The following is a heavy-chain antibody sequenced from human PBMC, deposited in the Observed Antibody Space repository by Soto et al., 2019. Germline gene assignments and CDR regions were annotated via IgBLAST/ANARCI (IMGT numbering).Heavy chain of an antibody. Sequence: QVQLQESGPGLVKPSETLSLTCTVSGGSISSYYWSWIRQPPGKGLEWIGYIYYSGSTNYNPSLKSRVTISVDTSKNQFSLKLSSVTAADTAVYYCARVKAAPTRYTWFDPWGQGTLVTVSS. CDR2: IYYSGST. V-gene: IGHV4-59*01. CDR3: ARVKAAPTRYTWFDP. CDR1: GGSISSYY. J-gene: IGHJ5*02. D-gene: IGHD6-6*01.